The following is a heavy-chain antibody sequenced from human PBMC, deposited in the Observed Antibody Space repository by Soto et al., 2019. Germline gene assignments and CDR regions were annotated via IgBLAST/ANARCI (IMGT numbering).Heavy chain of an antibody. D-gene: IGHD5-12*01. CDR2: IYSGGST. CDR3: HGYSY. V-gene: IGHV3-53*01. Sequence: EVQVVESGGGLIQPGGSLRLSCEVSGFSVTANYMSWVRQAPGKGLEWVSVIYSGGSTYYIDSVKGRFSISRDISKNTLYLQMNSLRAEDTVVYYCHGYSYWGQGTLVTVSS. CDR1: GFSVTANY. J-gene: IGHJ4*02.